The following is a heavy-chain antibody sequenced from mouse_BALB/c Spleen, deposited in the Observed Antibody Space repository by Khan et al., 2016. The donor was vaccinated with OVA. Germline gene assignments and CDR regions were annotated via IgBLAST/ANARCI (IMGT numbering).Heavy chain of an antibody. CDR1: GFSLTNYG. V-gene: IGHV2-6-1*01. D-gene: IGHD2-10*01. J-gene: IGHJ4*01. Sequence: VQLKESGPGLVAPSQSLSITCTISGFSLTNYGVHWVRQPPGKGLEWLVVIWSDGSTTYNSALKSRLTISKDNSKSQVFLKMNSLQTDDTAMYFCARQPYYHYNIMDYWGQGTSVTVSP. CDR3: ARQPYYHYNIMDY. CDR2: IWSDGST.